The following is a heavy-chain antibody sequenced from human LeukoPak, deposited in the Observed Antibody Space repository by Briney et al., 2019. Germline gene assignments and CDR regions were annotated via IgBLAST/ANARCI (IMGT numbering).Heavy chain of an antibody. V-gene: IGHV3-7*01. J-gene: IGHJ4*02. CDR2: IKQDGTEK. Sequence: GGSLRLSCAASGFTFSSYWMSWVRQAPGKGLEWVANIKQDGTEKYHVDSVKGRFTISRDNAKNSLYLQMNSLRAEDTAVYYCASTLAGRREWGQGTLVTVSS. CDR3: ASTLAGRRE. CDR1: GFTFSSYW. D-gene: IGHD6-6*01.